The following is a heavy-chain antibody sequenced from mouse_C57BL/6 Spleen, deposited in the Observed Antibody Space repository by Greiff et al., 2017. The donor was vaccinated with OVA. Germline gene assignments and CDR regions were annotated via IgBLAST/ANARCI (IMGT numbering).Heavy chain of an antibody. J-gene: IGHJ3*01. V-gene: IGHV1-18*01. D-gene: IGHD2-5*01. CDR3: ARGGYSNYVGFAY. CDR2: INPNNGGT. CDR1: GYTFTDYN. Sequence: EVQLQQSGPELVKPGASVKIPCKASGYTFTDYNMDWVKQSHGKSLEWIGDINPNNGGTIYNQKFKGKATLTVDKSSSTAYMELRSLTSEDTAVYYCARGGYSNYVGFAYWGQGTLVTVSA.